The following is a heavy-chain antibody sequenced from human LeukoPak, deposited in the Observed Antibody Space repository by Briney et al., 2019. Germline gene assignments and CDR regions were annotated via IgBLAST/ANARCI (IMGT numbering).Heavy chain of an antibody. CDR3: ARVPSIAARSYFDY. J-gene: IGHJ4*02. CDR2: IYYSGST. V-gene: IGHV4-59*11. CDR1: GGSISSHH. Sequence: SETLSLTCTVSGGSISSHHWSWIRQPPGKGLEWIGYIYYSGSTNYNPSLKSRVTISVDTSKNQFSLKLSSVTAADTAVYYCARVPSIAARSYFDYWGQGTLVTVSS. D-gene: IGHD6-6*01.